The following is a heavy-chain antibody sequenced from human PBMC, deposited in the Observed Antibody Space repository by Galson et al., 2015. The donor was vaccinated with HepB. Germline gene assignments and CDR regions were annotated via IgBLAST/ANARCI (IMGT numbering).Heavy chain of an antibody. Sequence: SLRLSCAASGFTFSTYAGFWVRQAPGKGLDWVSGISGSGAGTYYADSVKGRFTISRDNSKNMIYLQMNSLRVEDTAVYYCAKEYSGFHGASYVYYGIDVWGRETTVSVSS. CDR3: AKEYSGFHGASYVYYGIDV. D-gene: IGHD6-19*01. V-gene: IGHV3-23*01. J-gene: IGHJ6*02. CDR2: ISGSGAGT. CDR1: GFTFSTYA.